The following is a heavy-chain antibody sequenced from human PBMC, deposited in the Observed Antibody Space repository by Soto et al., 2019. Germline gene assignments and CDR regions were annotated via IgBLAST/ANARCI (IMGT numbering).Heavy chain of an antibody. J-gene: IGHJ4*02. V-gene: IGHV3-23*01. CDR2: ISDSGGST. Sequence: EVQLLESGGGLVQPGGSLRLSCAASGFTFSNYAMSWVRQAPGEGLEWVSTISDSGGSTYYADSVKGRFTISRDSSKNTLYLQMNSLRAEDTAVYYCAKRGGPRLYYFDYWGQGTLVTVSS. CDR3: AKRGGPRLYYFDY. D-gene: IGHD2-15*01. CDR1: GFTFSNYA.